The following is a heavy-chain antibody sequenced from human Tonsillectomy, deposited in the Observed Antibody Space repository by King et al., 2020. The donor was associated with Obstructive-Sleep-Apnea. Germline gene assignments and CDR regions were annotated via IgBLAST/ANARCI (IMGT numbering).Heavy chain of an antibody. D-gene: IGHD5-24*01. Sequence: VQLVESGGGVVQPGRSLRLSCVASGFTFSGYAMHWVRQAPGKGLEWVAVIWYDGRNKYYADSVKGRFTISRDNSKNTLYMQMNSLRAEETAVYYCARDGGDGYNTQYFQHWGQGTLVTVSS. V-gene: IGHV3-33*01. J-gene: IGHJ1*01. CDR2: IWYDGRNK. CDR3: ARDGGDGYNTQYFQH. CDR1: GFTFSGYA.